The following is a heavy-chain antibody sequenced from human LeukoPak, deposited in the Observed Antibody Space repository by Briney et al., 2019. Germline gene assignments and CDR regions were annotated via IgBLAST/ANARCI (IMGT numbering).Heavy chain of an antibody. CDR1: GYTFSGYY. J-gene: IGHJ4*02. D-gene: IGHD6-13*01. Sequence: ASVKVSCKASGYTFSGYYLHWVRQAPGQGLQWVGWINPNSGDTHYAQMFQGRVTMTRDTSINTAYMELRRVRSDDTAVYYCAKSALYSSAWFTGSFDYWGQGTLVTVSS. V-gene: IGHV1-2*02. CDR3: AKSALYSSAWFTGSFDY. CDR2: INPNSGDT.